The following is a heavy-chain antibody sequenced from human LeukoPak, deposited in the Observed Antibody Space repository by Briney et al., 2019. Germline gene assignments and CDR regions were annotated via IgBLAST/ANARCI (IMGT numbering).Heavy chain of an antibody. CDR3: ARGGGFGYSYGSGDGMDV. D-gene: IGHD5-18*01. J-gene: IGHJ6*02. V-gene: IGHV3-11*01. Sequence: GGSLRLSCAASGFTFSDYYMSWIRQAPGKGLEWVSYISSSGSTIYYADSAKGRFTISRDNAKNSLYLQMNSLRAEDTAVYYCARGGGFGYSYGSGDGMDVWGQGTTVTVSS. CDR2: ISSSGSTI. CDR1: GFTFSDYY.